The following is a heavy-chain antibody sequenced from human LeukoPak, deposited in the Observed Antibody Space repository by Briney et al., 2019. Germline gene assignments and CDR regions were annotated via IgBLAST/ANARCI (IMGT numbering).Heavy chain of an antibody. CDR3: ARHGDYDFWSGYSRGYFDY. CDR2: IYYSGST. Sequence: SETLSLTCTVSGGSINIITYYWGWIRQPPGKGLEWIGSIYYSGSTYYNPSLKSRVTISVDTPKNQFSLKLTSVTAADTAMYYCARHGDYDFWSGYSRGYFDYWGQGTLVTVSS. V-gene: IGHV4-39*01. CDR1: GGSINIITYY. D-gene: IGHD3-3*01. J-gene: IGHJ4*02.